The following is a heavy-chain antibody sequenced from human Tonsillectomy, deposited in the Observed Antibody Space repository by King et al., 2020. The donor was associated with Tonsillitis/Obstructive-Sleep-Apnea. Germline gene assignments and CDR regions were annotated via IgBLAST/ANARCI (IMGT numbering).Heavy chain of an antibody. J-gene: IGHJ4*02. CDR3: ARRQKIGHWRSNNCYDYFDF. CDR1: GGSISSRSHY. D-gene: IGHD2-2*01. CDR2: IYYTGST. V-gene: IGHV4-39*01. Sequence: QLQESGPGLVKPSETLSLTCTVSGGSISSRSHYWGWIRQTPGKGLEWIGNIYYTGSTYYKSSLRSRVTISVDTSKNQFSLRLNSVTAADTAVYYCARRQKIGHWRSNNCYDYFDFWGQGTLVTFSS.